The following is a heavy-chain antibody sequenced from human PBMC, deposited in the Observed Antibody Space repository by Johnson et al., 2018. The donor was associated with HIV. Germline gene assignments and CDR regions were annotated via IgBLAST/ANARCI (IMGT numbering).Heavy chain of an antibody. CDR2: IYSGGST. CDR3: ARGESSYYDSSGDAFDI. J-gene: IGHJ3*02. D-gene: IGHD3-22*01. Sequence: QVQLVESGGGVVQPGGSLRLSCAASGFTFSSYGMHWVRQAPGKGLEWVSVIYSGGSTYYADSVKGRFTISRDNSRNTLYLQMNSLRAEDTAVYYCARGESSYYDSSGDAFDIWGQGTMVTVSS. CDR1: GFTFSSYG. V-gene: IGHV3-NL1*01.